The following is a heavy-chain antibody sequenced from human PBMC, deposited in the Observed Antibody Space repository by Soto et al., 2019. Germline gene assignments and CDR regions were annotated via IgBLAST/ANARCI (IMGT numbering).Heavy chain of an antibody. V-gene: IGHV3-23*01. J-gene: IGHJ6*04. CDR2: ISGSGGST. Sequence: GGSLRLSWAASGFTFSSHAMSWVRQAPGKGLEWVSAISGSGGSTYYADSVKGRVTISRDNSKNTLYLQMNSLRADDAAVYYCEKARGGVDCSSTSGYGGMDVWGKGTTGTVSS. D-gene: IGHD2-2*01. CDR3: EKARGGVDCSSTSGYGGMDV. CDR1: GFTFSSHA.